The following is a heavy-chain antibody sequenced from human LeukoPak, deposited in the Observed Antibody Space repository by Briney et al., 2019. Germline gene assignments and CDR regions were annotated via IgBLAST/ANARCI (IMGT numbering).Heavy chain of an antibody. Sequence: SETLSLTCTVSGGSISSGGYYWSWIRQPPGKGLEWIGYIYHSGSTYYNPSLKSRVTISVDTSKNQFSLRLSSVTAADTAVYYCARGGYDYVWGSYRHQGKKKEYYFDCWGQGTLVTVSS. J-gene: IGHJ4*02. V-gene: IGHV4-30-2*01. D-gene: IGHD3-16*02. CDR2: IYHSGST. CDR1: GGSISSGGYY. CDR3: ARGGYDYVWGSYRHQGKKKEYYFDC.